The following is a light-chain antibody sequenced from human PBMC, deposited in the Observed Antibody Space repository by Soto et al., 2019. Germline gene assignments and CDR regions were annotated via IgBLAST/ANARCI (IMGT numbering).Light chain of an antibody. CDR3: CSYAASDTGV. V-gene: IGLV2-11*01. J-gene: IGLJ3*02. Sequence: QSVLTQPRSVSGSPGQSVTISCTGTNSDVGSYNYVSWYQQHPGKAPKLMISDVSQRPSGVPDRFSGSKSGNTASLTISGLQAEDEADYYCCSYAASDTGVFGGGTKLTVL. CDR1: NSDVGSYNY. CDR2: DVS.